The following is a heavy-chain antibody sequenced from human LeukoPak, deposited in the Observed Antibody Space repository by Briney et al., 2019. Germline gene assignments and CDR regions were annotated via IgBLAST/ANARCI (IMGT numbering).Heavy chain of an antibody. V-gene: IGHV1-18*01. CDR3: ARDKRPNYYDSSGHFDY. CDR1: GYTFTSYG. CDR2: ISAYNGNT. Sequence: ASVKVSCKASGYTFTSYGISWVRQAPGQGLEWMGWISAYNGNTNYAQKLQGRVTMTRDTSTSTVYMELSSLRSEDTAVYYCARDKRPNYYDSSGHFDYWGQGTLVTVSS. J-gene: IGHJ4*02. D-gene: IGHD3-22*01.